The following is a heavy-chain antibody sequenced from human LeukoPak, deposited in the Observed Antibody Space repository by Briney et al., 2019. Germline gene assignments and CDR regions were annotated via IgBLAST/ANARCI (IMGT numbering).Heavy chain of an antibody. CDR1: GFTVISNY. D-gene: IGHD3-10*01. J-gene: IGHJ4*02. Sequence: PGGSLRLSCAASGFTVISNYMSWVRQAPGKGLEWVSLIYRGGRTYYADSVKGRFTISRDNSKDTVFLQMNSLTVEDTAVYYCARADYSGTYYSPFDYWGQGTLVIVSS. CDR2: IYRGGRT. CDR3: ARADYSGTYYSPFDY. V-gene: IGHV3-66*01.